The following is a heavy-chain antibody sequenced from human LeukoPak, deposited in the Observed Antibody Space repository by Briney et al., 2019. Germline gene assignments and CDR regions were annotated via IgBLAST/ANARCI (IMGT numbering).Heavy chain of an antibody. Sequence: ASVKVSCKASGYTFTSYGISWVRQAPGQGLEWMGWINPNSGGTNYAQKFQGRVTMTRDTSISTAYMELSRLRSDDAAVYYCARFSWELIPSDIWGQGTMVTVSS. V-gene: IGHV1-2*02. J-gene: IGHJ3*02. D-gene: IGHD1-26*01. CDR2: INPNSGGT. CDR3: ARFSWELIPSDI. CDR1: GYTFTSYG.